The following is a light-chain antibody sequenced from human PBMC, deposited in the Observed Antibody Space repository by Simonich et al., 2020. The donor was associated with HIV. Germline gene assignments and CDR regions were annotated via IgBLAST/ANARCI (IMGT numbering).Light chain of an antibody. V-gene: IGKV6-21*01. J-gene: IGKJ3*01. CDR2: YAS. CDR1: QSVSSS. Sequence: EIVMTQSPATLSVSPGERATLSCRASQSVSSSLAWYQQKPDQSPKLLIKYASQSFSGVPSRFSGSGSGTDFTLTINSLEAEDAATYYCHQSSSLPFTFGPGTKVDIK. CDR3: HQSSSLPFT.